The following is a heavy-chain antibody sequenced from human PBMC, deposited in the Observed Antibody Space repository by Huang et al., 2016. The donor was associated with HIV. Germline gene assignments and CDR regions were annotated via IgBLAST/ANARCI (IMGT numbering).Heavy chain of an antibody. D-gene: IGHD6-13*01. Sequence: QVTLRESGPELVKPTQTLTLTCTFSGFSLSSSGLCVNWIRQPPGKDLEWLARIDWDDEQYYNSSLEPRLTISKDTSKNQVVLTMTDMDPADTATYYCARIRNSNTFFDYWGQGTVVTVSS. CDR1: GFSLSSSGLC. V-gene: IGHV2-70*15. CDR2: IDWDDEQ. J-gene: IGHJ4*02. CDR3: ARIRNSNTFFDY.